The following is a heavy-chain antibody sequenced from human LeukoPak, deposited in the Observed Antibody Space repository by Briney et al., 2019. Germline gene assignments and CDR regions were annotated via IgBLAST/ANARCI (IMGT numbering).Heavy chain of an antibody. CDR2: IRYDGSNK. Sequence: GGSLRLSCAASGFTFSSYGMHWVRQAPGKGLEWVAFIRYDGSNKYYADSVKGRFTISRDNSKNTLYLQMNSLRAEDTAVYYCAKDRYCSSTSCSTTHWFDPWGQGTLVTVSS. CDR1: GFTFSSYG. V-gene: IGHV3-30*02. CDR3: AKDRYCSSTSCSTTHWFDP. J-gene: IGHJ5*02. D-gene: IGHD2-2*01.